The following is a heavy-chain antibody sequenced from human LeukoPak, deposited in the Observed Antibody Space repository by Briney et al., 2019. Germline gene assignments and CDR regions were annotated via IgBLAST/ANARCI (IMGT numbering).Heavy chain of an antibody. CDR3: ASMGTLYSSSWYGRYFDY. V-gene: IGHV4-39*07. D-gene: IGHD6-13*01. J-gene: IGHJ4*02. CDR2: IYYSGST. CDR1: GGSISSSSYY. Sequence: SETLSLTCTVSGGSISSSSYYWGWIRQPPGKGLEWIGSIYYSGSTYYNPSLKSRVTISVDTSKNQFSLKLSSVTAADTAVYYCASMGTLYSSSWYGRYFDYWGQGTLVTVSS.